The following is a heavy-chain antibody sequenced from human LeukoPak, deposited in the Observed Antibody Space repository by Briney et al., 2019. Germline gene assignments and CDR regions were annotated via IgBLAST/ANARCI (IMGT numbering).Heavy chain of an antibody. J-gene: IGHJ4*02. CDR2: IRSKAYGGTT. CDR3: TPNGHFDY. Sequence: PGGSLRLSCAASGFTFSSYWMNWFRQAPGKGLEWVGFIRSKAYGGTTEYAASVKGRFTISRDDSKSIAYLQMNSLKTEDTAVYYCTPNGHFDYWGQGTLVTVSS. V-gene: IGHV3-49*03. CDR1: GFTFSSYW. D-gene: IGHD2-8*01.